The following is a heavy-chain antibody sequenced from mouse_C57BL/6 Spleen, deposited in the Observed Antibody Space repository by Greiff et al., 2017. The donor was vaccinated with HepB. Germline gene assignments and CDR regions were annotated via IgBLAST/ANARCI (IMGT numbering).Heavy chain of an antibody. CDR3: ARSRGHY. D-gene: IGHD3-3*01. Sequence: EVQLQQSGPELVKPGASVKISCKASGYTFTDYYMNWVKQSHGKSLEWIGDINPNNGGTSYNQKFKGKATLTVDKSSSTAYMELRSLTSEDSAVYYCARSRGHYWGQGTTLTVSS. V-gene: IGHV1-26*01. J-gene: IGHJ2*01. CDR1: GYTFTDYY. CDR2: INPNNGGT.